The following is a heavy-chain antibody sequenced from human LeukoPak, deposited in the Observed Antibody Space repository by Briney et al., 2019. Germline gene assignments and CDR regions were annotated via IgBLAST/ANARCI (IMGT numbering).Heavy chain of an antibody. CDR1: GYTFTCYA. CDR3: ARFPAASLAVTPFDY. J-gene: IGHJ4*02. Sequence: ASVKVSCKASGYTFTCYAMNWVRQAPGQGLEWMGWINTNTGNPTYAQGFTGRFVFSLDTSVSTAYLQISSLKAEDTAVYYCARFPAASLAVTPFDYWGQGTLVTVSS. CDR2: INTNTGNP. D-gene: IGHD4-17*01. V-gene: IGHV7-4-1*02.